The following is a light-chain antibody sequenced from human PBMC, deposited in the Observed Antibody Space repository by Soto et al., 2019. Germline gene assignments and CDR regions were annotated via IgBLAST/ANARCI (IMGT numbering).Light chain of an antibody. CDR2: DAS. CDR1: QSVSSVY. CDR3: QQLTDWPPQWT. V-gene: IGKV3D-20*02. J-gene: IGKJ1*01. Sequence: ERVMTQSPGTLSLSPGERSTLSFMSSQSVSSVYLAWYQQKPGQAPRLLIYDASSRATGIPARFSGSGSGTDFTLTISSLEPEDFAVYYCQQLTDWPPQWTFGQGTKVDIK.